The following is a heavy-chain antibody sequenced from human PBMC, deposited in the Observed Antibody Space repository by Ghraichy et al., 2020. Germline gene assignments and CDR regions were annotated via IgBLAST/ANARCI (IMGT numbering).Heavy chain of an antibody. D-gene: IGHD3-10*01. CDR2: INGDGSST. CDR1: GFTFRTYW. J-gene: IGHJ5*02. CDR3: AREARGSWFDP. Sequence: GGSLRLSCAASGFTFRTYWMHWVRQAPGKGLVWVSHINGDGSSTNYADSVKGRFTISRDNANNTLYLQMRSLRAEDTAIYYCAREARGSWFDPWGQGSLVTVSS. V-gene: IGHV3-74*01.